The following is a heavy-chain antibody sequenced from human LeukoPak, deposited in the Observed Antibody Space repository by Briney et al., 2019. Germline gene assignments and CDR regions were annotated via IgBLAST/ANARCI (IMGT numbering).Heavy chain of an antibody. J-gene: IGHJ6*03. CDR1: GYTFTSYY. D-gene: IGHD6-13*01. CDR3: ARDGWSSSWNDYYYYYYMDV. CDR2: INPSGGST. V-gene: IGHV1-46*01. Sequence: ASVKVSCKASGYTFTSYYMHWVRQAPGQGLEWMGIINPSGGSTSYAQKFQGRVTMTRDMSTSTVYMELSSLRSEDTAVSYCARDGWSSSWNDYYYYYYMDVWGKGTTVTVSS.